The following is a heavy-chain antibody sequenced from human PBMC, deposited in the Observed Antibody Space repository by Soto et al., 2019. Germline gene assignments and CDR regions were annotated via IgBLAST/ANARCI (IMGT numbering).Heavy chain of an antibody. D-gene: IGHD1-1*01. CDR2: MSPNSGAT. J-gene: IGHJ6*02. CDR1: GYTFTSYG. V-gene: IGHV1-8*02. CDR3: ARGVDAGVDV. Sequence: TSVKVSCKASGYTFTSYGINWVRQATGQGLEWMGWMSPNSGATGYAQKFQGRVTMTGDTSISTAYMELSNLRSEDTAIYYCARGVDAGVDVWGQGTTVTVSS.